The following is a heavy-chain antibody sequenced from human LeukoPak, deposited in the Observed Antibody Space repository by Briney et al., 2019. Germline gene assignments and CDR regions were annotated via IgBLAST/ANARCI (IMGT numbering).Heavy chain of an antibody. CDR1: GGSFSGYY. CDR3: ARGGYCTNGVCWDDAFDI. V-gene: IGHV4-34*01. CDR2: IYHSGST. D-gene: IGHD2-8*01. J-gene: IGHJ3*02. Sequence: PSETLSLTCAVYGGSFSGYYWSWIRQPPGKGLEWIGYIYHSGSTYYNPSLKSRVTISVDRSRNQFSLKLSSVTAADTAVYYCARGGYCTNGVCWDDAFDIWGQGTMVTVSS.